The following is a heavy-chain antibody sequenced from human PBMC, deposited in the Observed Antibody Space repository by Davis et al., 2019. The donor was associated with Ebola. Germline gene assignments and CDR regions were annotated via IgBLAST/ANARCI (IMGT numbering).Heavy chain of an antibody. V-gene: IGHV3-21*04. CDR1: GFTFSSYT. Sequence: GESLKISCAASGFTFSSYTMTWVRQGPGKGLEWVSSISISSAFIYYADSVKGRFTVSRDNAKNSLYLQMNSLRAEDTAVYFCARDRDPYYDIMIGYSPIDYWGQGTLVTVSS. CDR2: ISISSAFI. CDR3: ARDRDPYYDIMIGYSPIDY. J-gene: IGHJ4*02. D-gene: IGHD3-9*01.